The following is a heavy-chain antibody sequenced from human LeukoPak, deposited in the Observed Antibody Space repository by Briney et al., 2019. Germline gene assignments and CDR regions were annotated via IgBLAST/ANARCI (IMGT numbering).Heavy chain of an antibody. Sequence: SETPSLTCTVSGGSMNGFFWSWIRQRPGKGLQWIGYIHYSGSTKYNPSLKSRVTISTDTSKNQLSLRLSSVTTADTAVYYCARAPRGDYYDSGGPLGLYLDLWGRGTLVTVSS. CDR3: ARAPRGDYYDSGGPLGLYLDL. V-gene: IGHV4-59*01. J-gene: IGHJ2*01. D-gene: IGHD3-22*01. CDR2: IHYSGST. CDR1: GGSMNGFF.